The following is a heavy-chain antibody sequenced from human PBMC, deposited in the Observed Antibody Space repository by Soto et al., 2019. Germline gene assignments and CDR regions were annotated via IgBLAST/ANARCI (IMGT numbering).Heavy chain of an antibody. D-gene: IGHD1-26*01. CDR2: ISGRGRTT. CDR1: GFIFGDYS. V-gene: IGHV3-48*02. Sequence: DVQLVESGGGVVQPGGSLTLSCFASGFIFGDYSLNWVRQAPGKGLEFVAYISGRGRTTLYADSVKGRFTISRDNAKNTTYLQLSSLVDADTGVYFCARDRGPLFIWGHRTPVTVS. J-gene: IGHJ4*01. CDR3: ARDRGPLFI.